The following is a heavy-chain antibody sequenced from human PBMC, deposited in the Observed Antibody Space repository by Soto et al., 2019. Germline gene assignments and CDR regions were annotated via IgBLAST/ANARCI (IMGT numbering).Heavy chain of an antibody. CDR2: FDPEDGET. CDR1: GYTLTELS. Sequence: GASVKVSCKVSGYTLTELSMHWVRQAPGKGLEWMGGFDPEDGETIYAQKFQGRVTMTEDTSTDTAYMELSSLRSEDTAVYYCATDDQAAAGTYYYYYGMDVWGQGTTVTVSS. CDR3: ATDDQAAAGTYYYYYGMDV. J-gene: IGHJ6*02. D-gene: IGHD6-13*01. V-gene: IGHV1-24*01.